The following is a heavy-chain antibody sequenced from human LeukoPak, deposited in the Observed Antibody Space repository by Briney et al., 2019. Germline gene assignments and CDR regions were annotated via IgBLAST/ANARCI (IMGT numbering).Heavy chain of an antibody. CDR2: INSDGSEG. V-gene: IGHV3-7*01. Sequence: PGGSLRLSCAVSGFTFSGFWMSWSRQAPGKGLEWVASINSDGSEGYYADVVKGRFTISRDNAKNSLYLQMNSLRAEDTAVYYCARPLDSSNNYFDYWGQGTLVTVPA. CDR1: GFTFSGFW. D-gene: IGHD6-13*01. J-gene: IGHJ4*02. CDR3: ARPLDSSNNYFDY.